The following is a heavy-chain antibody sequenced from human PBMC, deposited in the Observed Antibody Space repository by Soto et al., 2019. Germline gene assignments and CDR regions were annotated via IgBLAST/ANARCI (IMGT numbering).Heavy chain of an antibody. CDR2: IYYSGST. V-gene: IGHV4-31*03. CDR3: ARDYYGDYARTGPQNYYGMDV. Sequence: SSETLSLTCTVSGGSISSGGYYWSWIRQHPGKGLEWIGYIYYSGSTYYNPSLKSRVTISVDTSKNQFSLKLSSVTAADTAVYYCARDYYGDYARTGPQNYYGMDVWGQGTTVTVS. CDR1: GGSISSGGYY. D-gene: IGHD4-17*01. J-gene: IGHJ6*02.